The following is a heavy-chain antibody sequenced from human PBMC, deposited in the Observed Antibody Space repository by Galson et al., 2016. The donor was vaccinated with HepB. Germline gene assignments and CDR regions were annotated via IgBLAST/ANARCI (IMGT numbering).Heavy chain of an antibody. CDR3: ARTLPRAGAFDI. Sequence: SLRLSCAASGFSFSNSGMNWVRQAPGKGLEWVSSISTRSSYIYYADSVKGRFTISRDNAKNSLYLQMNSLRAEDTAVYYCARTLPRAGAFDIWGQGTMVTVSS. CDR2: ISTRSSYI. CDR1: GFSFSNSG. V-gene: IGHV3-21*01. J-gene: IGHJ3*02.